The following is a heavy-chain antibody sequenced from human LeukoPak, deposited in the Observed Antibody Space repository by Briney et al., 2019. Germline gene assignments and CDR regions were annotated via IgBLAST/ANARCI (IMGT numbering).Heavy chain of an antibody. CDR1: GYSFTNYW. D-gene: IGHD1-26*01. J-gene: IGHJ4*02. CDR3: ARRGGGTYSLDY. V-gene: IGHV5-51*01. Sequence: GESLKISCKGSGYSFTNYWIGWVRQMPGKGLEWMGIIYPGDSATRYSPSFQRQVTISADKSSTTAYLQWRSLKASDTHRYYCARRGGGTYSLDYWGQGTLVTVSS. CDR2: IYPGDSAT.